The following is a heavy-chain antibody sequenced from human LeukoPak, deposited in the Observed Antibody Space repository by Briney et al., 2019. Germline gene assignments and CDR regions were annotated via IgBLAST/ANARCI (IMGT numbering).Heavy chain of an antibody. V-gene: IGHV4-39*07. CDR3: ARANYLTGGYYYYYMDV. J-gene: IGHJ6*03. Sequence: SETLSLTCTVSGGSIRSTSHYWGWIRQPPGKGLEWIGSIYYSGSTYYNPSLKSRVTISVDTSKNQFSLKLSSVTAADTAVYYCARANYLTGGYYYYYMDVWGKGTTVTVSS. D-gene: IGHD5-24*01. CDR2: IYYSGST. CDR1: GGSIRSTSHY.